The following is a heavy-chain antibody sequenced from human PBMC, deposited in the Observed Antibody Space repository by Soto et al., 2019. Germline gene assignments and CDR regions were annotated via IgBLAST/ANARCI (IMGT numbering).Heavy chain of an antibody. D-gene: IGHD3-22*01. V-gene: IGHV4-59*01. J-gene: IGHJ4*02. Sequence: SSETLSLTCTFSGGSISSYSWSWILQPPGKGLEWIGYIYYSGSTNYNPSLKSRVTISVDTSKNQFSLKLSSVTAADTAVYYCARDSGDSSGYYQFDYWGQGTLVTVS. CDR3: ARDSGDSSGYYQFDY. CDR1: GGSISSYS. CDR2: IYYSGST.